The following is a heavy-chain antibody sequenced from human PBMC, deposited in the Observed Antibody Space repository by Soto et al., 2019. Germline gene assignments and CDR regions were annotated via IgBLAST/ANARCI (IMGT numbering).Heavy chain of an antibody. CDR1: GGTFSSYA. Sequence: SVKVSCKASGGTFSSYAISWVRQAPGQGLEWMGGIIPIFGTANYAQKFQGRVTITADESTSTAYVELSSLRSEDTAVYYCARDIAPDCGGDCYSGSDWFDPWGQGTLVTVSS. J-gene: IGHJ5*02. D-gene: IGHD2-21*02. CDR3: ARDIAPDCGGDCYSGSDWFDP. CDR2: IIPIFGTA. V-gene: IGHV1-69*13.